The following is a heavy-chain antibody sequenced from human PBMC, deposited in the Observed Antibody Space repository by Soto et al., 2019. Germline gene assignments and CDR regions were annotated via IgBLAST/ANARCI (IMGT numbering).Heavy chain of an antibody. J-gene: IGHJ4*02. CDR3: ARGTNWDRGVFDY. D-gene: IGHD7-27*01. V-gene: IGHV4-59*01. CDR2: VSYSGT. Sequence: TLSLTCTVSGGSISSYYWSWIRQPPGKGLEWVGYVSYSGTNYNPSLKSRVTISVDTSKNQFSLRLRSVTAADAAVYYCARGTNWDRGVFDYWGQGTLVTVSS. CDR1: GGSISSYY.